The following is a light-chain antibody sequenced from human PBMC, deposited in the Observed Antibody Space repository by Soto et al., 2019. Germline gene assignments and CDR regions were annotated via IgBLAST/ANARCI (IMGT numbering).Light chain of an antibody. Sequence: IVLTQSPGTLTLSPGDSAPLSCRASQSVSSSYLAWYRQKPGQAPRLLIYGASSRATGIPDRFSGSGSGTDFTLTISRLEPEDFAVYYCQQYGSFSWTFGQGTKVDIK. CDR1: QSVSSSY. CDR2: GAS. CDR3: QQYGSFSWT. J-gene: IGKJ1*01. V-gene: IGKV3-20*01.